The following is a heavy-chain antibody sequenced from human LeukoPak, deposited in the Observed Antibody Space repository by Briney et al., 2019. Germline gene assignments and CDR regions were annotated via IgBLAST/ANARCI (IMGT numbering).Heavy chain of an antibody. V-gene: IGHV1-2*02. J-gene: IGHJ6*01. CDR1: GYSFTGDY. D-gene: IGHD3-16*01. CDR2: INPNSGGT. Sequence: GASVKLSLTSSGYSFTGDYMHWVRQAPGQGLEWMGWINPNSGGTNYAQRFQGRVTMTRDTSISTAYMELSRLRSDDTAVYYCARPGAVRVDEYVGFVVRGRVTTVTVSS. CDR3: ARPGAVRVDEYVGFVV.